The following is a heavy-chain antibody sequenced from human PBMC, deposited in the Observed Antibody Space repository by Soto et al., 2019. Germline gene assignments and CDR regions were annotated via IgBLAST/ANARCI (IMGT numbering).Heavy chain of an antibody. CDR3: TRANWYSEY. CDR2: IYYTGST. V-gene: IGHV4-59*11. J-gene: IGHJ4*02. Sequence: QVQLQESGPGLVKPSETLSLTCTVSGGSINNHYWSWIRQPPGKGLEWLGYIYYTGSTNYNPFLLSRVTMSVDTSTNRLPLNLTSLTTEDTAMYYCTRANWYSEYWGQGTLVTVSS. D-gene: IGHD2-8*01. CDR1: GGSINNHY.